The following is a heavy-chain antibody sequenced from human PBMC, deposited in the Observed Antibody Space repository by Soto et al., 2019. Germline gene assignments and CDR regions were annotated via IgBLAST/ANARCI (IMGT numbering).Heavy chain of an antibody. CDR1: GFTFSSYG. CDR3: ARDFVAGHFDY. Sequence: GGSLRLSCAASGFTFSSYGMHWVRQAPGKGLEWVAVIWYDGSNKYYADSVKGRFTISRDNSKNTLYLQMNSLRAEDTAAYYCARDFVAGHFDYWGQGTLVTVAS. CDR2: IWYDGSNK. V-gene: IGHV3-33*01. J-gene: IGHJ4*02. D-gene: IGHD6-19*01.